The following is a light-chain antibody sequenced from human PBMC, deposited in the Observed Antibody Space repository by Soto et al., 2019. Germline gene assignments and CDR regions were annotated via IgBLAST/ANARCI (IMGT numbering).Light chain of an antibody. CDR3: EQYGSSPRT. CDR2: GIS. J-gene: IGKJ1*01. Sequence: EIVLTQSPGTLSLSPGERAALSCRASESVSSNYFAWYQQRPGQAPRLLIYGISSRATGIPDRFSGSGSGTDFTLTISRLEPEDFAVYYCEQYGSSPRTFGQGTKVDIK. V-gene: IGKV3-20*01. CDR1: ESVSSNY.